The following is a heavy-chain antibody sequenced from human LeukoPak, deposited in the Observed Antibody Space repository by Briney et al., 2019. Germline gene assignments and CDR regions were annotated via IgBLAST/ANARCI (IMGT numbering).Heavy chain of an antibody. CDR2: ISYDGSNK. Sequence: PGRSLRLSCAASGFAFSSYAMHWVRQAPGKGLEWVAVISYDGSNKYYADSEKGRFTISRDNSKNTLYLQMNSLRAEDTAVYYCARASHRFLEWLVSFYMDVWGKGTTVTVSS. V-gene: IGHV3-30-3*01. CDR3: ARASHRFLEWLVSFYMDV. D-gene: IGHD3-3*01. J-gene: IGHJ6*03. CDR1: GFAFSSYA.